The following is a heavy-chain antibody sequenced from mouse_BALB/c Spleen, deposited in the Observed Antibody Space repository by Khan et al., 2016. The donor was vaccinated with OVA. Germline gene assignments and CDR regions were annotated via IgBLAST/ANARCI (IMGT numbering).Heavy chain of an antibody. V-gene: IGHV2-6-1*01. CDR1: GFSLTNYG. Sequence: QVQLKESGPGLVAPSQSLSITCTISGFSLTNYGIHWVRQPPGKGLEWLVMIWSDGSTTYNSALKPRLSISKDNSKSQVFLKMNSLQTDDTAMYYCARQPYYHYNIMDYWGQGTSVTVSS. CDR2: IWSDGST. CDR3: ARQPYYHYNIMDY. D-gene: IGHD2-10*01. J-gene: IGHJ4*01.